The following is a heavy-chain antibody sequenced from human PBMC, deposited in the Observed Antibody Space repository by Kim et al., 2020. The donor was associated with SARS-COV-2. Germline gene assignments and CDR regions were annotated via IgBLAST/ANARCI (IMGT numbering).Heavy chain of an antibody. CDR3: ASPTRDY. CDR2: DGGTT. V-gene: IGHV3-15*06. J-gene: IGHJ4*02. Sequence: DGGTTNYAAPVKGRFSISRDDSKNRLYLQMNSLKTEDTAVYYRASPTRDYWGQGTLVTVSS.